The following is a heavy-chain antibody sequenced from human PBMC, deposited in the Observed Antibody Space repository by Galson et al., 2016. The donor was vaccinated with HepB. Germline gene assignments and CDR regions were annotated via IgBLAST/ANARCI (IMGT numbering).Heavy chain of an antibody. CDR2: ISTNGATI. Sequence: SLRLSCAASGFTFTTHTMNWVRQAPGKGLESISYISTNGATIHYADSVKGRFTVSRDNAKNSLYLQMNSLRAEDTAVYFCARAYQYTLDYWGQGTLVTVSS. CDR1: GFTFTTHT. J-gene: IGHJ4*02. D-gene: IGHD1-1*01. V-gene: IGHV3-48*04. CDR3: ARAYQYTLDY.